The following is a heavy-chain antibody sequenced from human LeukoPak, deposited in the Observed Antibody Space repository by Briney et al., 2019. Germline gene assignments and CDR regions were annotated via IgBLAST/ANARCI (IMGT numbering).Heavy chain of an antibody. Sequence: GGSLRLSCAASGFTFSSYGMHWVRQAPGKGLEWVAFIRYDGSNKYYADSVKGRFTISRDNSKNTLYLQMNSLRAEDTAVYYCAHLTGIAVAGLDYWGQGTLVTVSS. D-gene: IGHD6-19*01. CDR1: GFTFSSYG. CDR2: IRYDGSNK. V-gene: IGHV3-30*02. CDR3: AHLTGIAVAGLDY. J-gene: IGHJ4*02.